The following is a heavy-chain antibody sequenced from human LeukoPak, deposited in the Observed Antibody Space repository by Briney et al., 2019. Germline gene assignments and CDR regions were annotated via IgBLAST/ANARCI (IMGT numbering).Heavy chain of an antibody. D-gene: IGHD6-13*01. Sequence: GGSLRLSCAASGFTFSSYEMNWVRQAPGKGLEWVSYISSSGSTKYYADSVKGRFTISRDNAKNSLYLQTNSLRAEDTAVYYCARAFQELPQLYYYNYMDVWGKGTTVTVSS. J-gene: IGHJ6*03. CDR1: GFTFSSYE. V-gene: IGHV3-48*03. CDR3: ARAFQELPQLYYYNYMDV. CDR2: ISSSGSTK.